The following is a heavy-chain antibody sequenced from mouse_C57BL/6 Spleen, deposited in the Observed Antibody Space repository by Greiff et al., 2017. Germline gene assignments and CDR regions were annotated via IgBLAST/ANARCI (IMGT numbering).Heavy chain of an antibody. CDR1: GYTFTSYW. D-gene: IGHD3-1*01. V-gene: IGHV1-61*01. Sequence: QVQLQQPGAELVRPGSSVKLSCKASGYTFTSYWMDWVKQRPGQGLEWIGNIYPSDSETHYNQKFKDKATLTVDKSSSTAYMQLSSLTSEDSSVYYFATLRAFAYWGQGTLVTVSA. CDR2: IYPSDSET. CDR3: ATLRAFAY. J-gene: IGHJ3*01.